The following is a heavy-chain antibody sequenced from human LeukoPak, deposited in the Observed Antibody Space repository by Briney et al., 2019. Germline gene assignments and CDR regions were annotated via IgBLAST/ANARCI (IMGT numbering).Heavy chain of an antibody. D-gene: IGHD2-15*01. Sequence: PSETLSLTCTVSGGFISSHYWSWIRQPPGKGLEWIGYISYSGSTNYNPSLKSRVTISVDTSKNQFSLKLSSVTAADTAVYYCARDGRVAANYYYYYYMDVWGKGTTVTISS. CDR2: ISYSGST. CDR3: ARDGRVAANYYYYYYMDV. J-gene: IGHJ6*03. V-gene: IGHV4-59*11. CDR1: GGFISSHY.